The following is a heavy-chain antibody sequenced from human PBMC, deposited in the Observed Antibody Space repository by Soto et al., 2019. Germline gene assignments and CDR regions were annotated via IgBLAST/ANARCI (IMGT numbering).Heavy chain of an antibody. CDR3: AKDSSGMTYYGMEV. CDR1: GFTFSSYA. Sequence: PGGSLRLSCAASGFTFSSYAMSWVRQAPGKGLEWVSAISGSGGSTYYADSVKGRFTISRDNSKNTLYLQMNSLRAEDTAVYYCAKDSSGMTYYGMEVWGQGTRVTVPS. CDR2: ISGSGGST. J-gene: IGHJ6*02. V-gene: IGHV3-23*01. D-gene: IGHD6-19*01.